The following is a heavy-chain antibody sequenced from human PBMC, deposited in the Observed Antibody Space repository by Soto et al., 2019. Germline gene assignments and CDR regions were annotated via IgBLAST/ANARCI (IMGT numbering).Heavy chain of an antibody. V-gene: IGHV5-51*01. CDR2: IYPCESYT. J-gene: IGHJ6*04. D-gene: IGHD3-10*01. Sequence: PVESLKISCKGSGYNFATYWIGWVRQMPGKGLEWVGIIYPCESYTRYSPAFQCQVTISADKSINTAYLQWSSLKASDTAIYSRARHEGGWGSGGGAHYCSGTEVLGKGTTVTV. CDR1: GYNFATYW. CDR3: ARHEGGWGSGGGAHYCSGTEV.